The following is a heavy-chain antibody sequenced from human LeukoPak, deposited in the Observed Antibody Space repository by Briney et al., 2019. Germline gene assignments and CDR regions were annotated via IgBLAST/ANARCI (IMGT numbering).Heavy chain of an antibody. D-gene: IGHD3-10*01. CDR3: ARTIYGSRDYYYYMDV. Sequence: SVKVSCKASGGTFSSYAISWVRQAPGQGLEWMGRIIPIFGTANYAQKFQGRVTITTDESTSTAYMELSSLRSEDTAVYYCARTIYGSRDYYYYMDVWGKGTTVTVSS. V-gene: IGHV1-69*05. CDR2: IIPIFGTA. J-gene: IGHJ6*03. CDR1: GGTFSSYA.